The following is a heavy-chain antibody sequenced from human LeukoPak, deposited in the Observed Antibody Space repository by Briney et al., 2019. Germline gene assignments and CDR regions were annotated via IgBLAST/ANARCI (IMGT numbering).Heavy chain of an antibody. CDR3: ARGSSSGWYRDAFDI. J-gene: IGHJ3*02. D-gene: IGHD6-19*01. V-gene: IGHV4-34*01. Sequence: SETLSLTCAVYGGSFSGYYWSWIRQPPGKGLEWIGEINHSGSTNYNPSLKSRVTISVGTSKIQFSLKLSSVTAADTAVYYCARGSSSGWYRDAFDIWGQGTMVTVSS. CDR2: INHSGST. CDR1: GGSFSGYY.